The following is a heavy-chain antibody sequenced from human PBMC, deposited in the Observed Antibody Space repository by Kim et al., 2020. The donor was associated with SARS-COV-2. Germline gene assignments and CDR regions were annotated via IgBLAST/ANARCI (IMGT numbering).Heavy chain of an antibody. CDR3: ARFQKTVVRSTRTKYNWFDP. Sequence: RVTISVDTSKNQFSLKLSSVTAADTAVYYCARFQKTVVRSTRTKYNWFDPWGQGTLVTVSS. J-gene: IGHJ5*02. D-gene: IGHD2-15*01. V-gene: IGHV4-34*01.